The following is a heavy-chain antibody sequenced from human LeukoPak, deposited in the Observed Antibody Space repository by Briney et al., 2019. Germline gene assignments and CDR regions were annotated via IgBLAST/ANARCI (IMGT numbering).Heavy chain of an antibody. J-gene: IGHJ1*01. CDR1: GFTFKNYA. CDR2: ISGSGDTT. D-gene: IGHD2-2*01. Sequence: GGSLRLSCAASGFTFKNYAMSWVRQAPGKGLEWVSAISGSGDTTYYADSVKGRFTISRDNSRNTLYLQMNSLRDEDTAVYYCAKDRLSYCSSTSCSPGAEYFQHWGQGTLVTVSS. V-gene: IGHV3-23*01. CDR3: AKDRLSYCSSTSCSPGAEYFQH.